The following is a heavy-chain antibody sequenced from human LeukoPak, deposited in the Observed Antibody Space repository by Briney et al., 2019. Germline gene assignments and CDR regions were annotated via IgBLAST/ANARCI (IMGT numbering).Heavy chain of an antibody. J-gene: IGHJ3*02. Sequence: GGSLRLSCAASGFTFSNYAMSWVRQAPGKGLEWVSAITAGGTGTYYANSVKGRFTISRGNSKNTLYLQMNSLRADDAAVYYCAKDHDIAVGVAATGAFDIWGQGTMVTVSS. CDR1: GFTFSNYA. CDR2: ITAGGTGT. V-gene: IGHV3-23*01. D-gene: IGHD2-15*01. CDR3: AKDHDIAVGVAATGAFDI.